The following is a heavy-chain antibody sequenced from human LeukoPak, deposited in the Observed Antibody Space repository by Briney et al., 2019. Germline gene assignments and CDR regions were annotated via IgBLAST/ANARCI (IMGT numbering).Heavy chain of an antibody. CDR3: ARSGTYYNNWFDP. D-gene: IGHD3-10*01. Sequence: PSETLSLTCTVSGGSISSGSYYWSWIRQPAGKGLEWIGHIYTNGNTNFNPSLKSRVTISVDTSKNQFSLNLNSVTAADTAVYYCARSGTYYNNWFDPWGQGILVIVSS. CDR1: GGSISSGSYY. CDR2: IYTNGNT. J-gene: IGHJ5*02. V-gene: IGHV4-61*09.